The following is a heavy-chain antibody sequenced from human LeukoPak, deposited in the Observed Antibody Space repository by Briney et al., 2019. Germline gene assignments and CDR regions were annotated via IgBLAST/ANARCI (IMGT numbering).Heavy chain of an antibody. CDR2: IYYSGSS. V-gene: IGHV4-59*01. J-gene: IGHJ6*02. Sequence: SETLSLTCTVSGGSISSYYWSWIRQPPGKGLEWIRYIYYSGSSNYNPSLKSRVTISVDTSKNQFSLKLSSVTAADTAVYYCATGYYYYYYGMDVWGQGTTVTVSS. CDR3: ATGYYYYYYGMDV. CDR1: GGSISSYY.